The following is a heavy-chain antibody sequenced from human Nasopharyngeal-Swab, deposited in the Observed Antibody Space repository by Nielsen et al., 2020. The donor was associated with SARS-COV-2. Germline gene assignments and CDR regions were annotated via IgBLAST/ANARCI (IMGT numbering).Heavy chain of an antibody. CDR2: MNEDGSEK. V-gene: IGHV3-7*05. CDR3: PKKKDFWGGWPSFSMDV. CDR1: GFTFSIYW. D-gene: IGHD3-3*01. Sequence: GGSLRLSCAASGFTFSIYWMTWVRQAPGRGLEWVSNMNEDGSEKNYVDSVKGRFTISRDNAKNLLYLQMNSLRAEDTAVYSCPKKKDFWGGWPSFSMDVWAKGPRSPSPQ. J-gene: IGHJ6*04.